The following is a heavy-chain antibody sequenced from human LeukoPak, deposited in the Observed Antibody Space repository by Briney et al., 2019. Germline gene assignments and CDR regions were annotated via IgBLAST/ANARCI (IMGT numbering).Heavy chain of an antibody. V-gene: IGHV3-21*01. CDR3: GSQADPEY. Sequence: GGSLRLSCAASGFTFSAYSMNWVRQAPGKGLERLSSINPTSNYIYYADSVKGRFTISRDNAKKLLYLQMNSLRDEDTAVYYCGSQADPEYWGQGTLVTVSS. CDR1: GFTFSAYS. CDR2: INPTSNYI. D-gene: IGHD2-15*01. J-gene: IGHJ4*02.